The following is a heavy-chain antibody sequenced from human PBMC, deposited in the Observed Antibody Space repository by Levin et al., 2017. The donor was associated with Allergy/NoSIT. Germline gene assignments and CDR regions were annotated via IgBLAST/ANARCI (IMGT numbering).Heavy chain of an antibody. Sequence: AGGSLRLSCAASGFTFSSYSMNWVRQAPGKGLEWVASISATSTYIFHADSMKGRFTISRDNAKDSLYLQMNSLRAEDTAVYYCARGTMGMFDYWGQGILVTVSS. J-gene: IGHJ4*02. V-gene: IGHV3-21*01. D-gene: IGHD1-14*01. CDR3: ARGTMGMFDY. CDR1: GFTFSSYS. CDR2: ISATSTYI.